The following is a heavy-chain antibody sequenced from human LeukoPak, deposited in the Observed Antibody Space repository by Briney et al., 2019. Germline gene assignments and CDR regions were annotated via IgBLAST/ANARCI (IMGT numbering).Heavy chain of an antibody. J-gene: IGHJ4*02. D-gene: IGHD2-15*01. CDR1: GGSISSYY. V-gene: IGHV4-59*01. CDR2: IYYSGST. CDR3: ARADIVVGIDY. Sequence: SETLSLTCTVSGGSISSYYWSWIRQPPGKGLEWIGYIYYSGSTNYNPSLKSRVTISVDTSKNQFSLKLSFVTAADTAVYYCARADIVVGIDYWGQGTLVTVSS.